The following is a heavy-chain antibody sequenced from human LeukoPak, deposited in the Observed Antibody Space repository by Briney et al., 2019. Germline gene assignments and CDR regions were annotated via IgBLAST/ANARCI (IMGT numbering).Heavy chain of an antibody. CDR2: INWNGGST. V-gene: IGHV3-20*01. CDR3: ARDSHCSSTSCYPT. CDR1: GFTFDDYG. J-gene: IGHJ5*02. Sequence: VGSLRLSCAASGFTFDDYGMSWVRQAPGKGLEWVSGINWNGGSTGYADSVKGRFTISRDNAKNSLYLQMNSLRAEDTALYHCARDSHCSSTSCYPTWGQGTLVTVSS. D-gene: IGHD2-2*01.